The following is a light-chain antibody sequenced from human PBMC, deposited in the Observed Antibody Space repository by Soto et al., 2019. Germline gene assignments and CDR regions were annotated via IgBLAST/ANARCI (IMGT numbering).Light chain of an antibody. V-gene: IGLV2-8*01. Sequence: QSALTQPRSVSGSPGQSVTISCTGSSSDVGRYEYVSWYQQHPGKAPKLMIYEVNKRPSGVPDRFSGSKSGNTASLTVSGLQAEDEGDYYCSSYASGNNLVFGGGTKLTVL. CDR3: SSYASGNNLV. CDR2: EVN. CDR1: SSDVGRYEY. J-gene: IGLJ2*01.